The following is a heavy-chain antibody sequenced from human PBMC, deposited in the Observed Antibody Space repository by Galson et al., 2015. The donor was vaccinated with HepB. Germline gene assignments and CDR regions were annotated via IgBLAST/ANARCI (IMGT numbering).Heavy chain of an antibody. D-gene: IGHD6-25*01. J-gene: IGHJ5*02. V-gene: IGHV3-11*01. CDR3: ARAALGWFDP. Sequence: SLRLSCAASGLPFSDYYMTWIRQASGKGLEWVSYISSSGDTIYYADSVRGRFTISRDNAKNSLYLQMNSLRAEDTAVYYCARAALGWFDPWGQGTLATVSS. CDR2: ISSSGDTI. CDR1: GLPFSDYY.